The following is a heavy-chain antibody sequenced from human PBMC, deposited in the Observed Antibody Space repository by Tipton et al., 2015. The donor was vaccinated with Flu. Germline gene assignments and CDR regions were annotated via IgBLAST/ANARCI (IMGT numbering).Heavy chain of an antibody. Sequence: SLRLSCAASGFTFSSYWMHWVRQAPGKGLVWVSRINSDGSSTSYADSVKGRFTISRDNAKNTLYLQMNSLRAEDTAVYYCARDGRYFDWPTFTHRGIWFGPWGQGTLVTVSS. V-gene: IGHV3-74*01. D-gene: IGHD3-9*01. CDR3: ARDGRYFDWPTFTHRGIWFGP. J-gene: IGHJ5*02. CDR2: INSDGSST. CDR1: GFTFSSYW.